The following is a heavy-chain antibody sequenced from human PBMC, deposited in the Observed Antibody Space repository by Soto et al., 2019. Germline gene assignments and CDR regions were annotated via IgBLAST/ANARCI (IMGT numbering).Heavy chain of an antibody. CDR2: IYYSGST. J-gene: IGHJ6*02. V-gene: IGHV4-59*08. Sequence: SETLSLTCTVSGGSISSYYWSWIRQPPGKGLEWIGSIYYSGSTNYNPSLKSRVTISVDTSKNQFSLKLSSVTAADTAVYYCASIVDTAMAHYYYYGMDVWGQGTTVTVSS. D-gene: IGHD5-18*01. CDR3: ASIVDTAMAHYYYYGMDV. CDR1: GGSISSYY.